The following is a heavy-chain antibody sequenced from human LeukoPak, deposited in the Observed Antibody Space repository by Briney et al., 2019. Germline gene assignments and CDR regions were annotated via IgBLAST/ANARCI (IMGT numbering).Heavy chain of an antibody. CDR1: DGSISTYY. Sequence: PSETLSLTCTVSDGSISTYYWSWIRQSAGKGLEWIGRIHGSGSTNYNPSLVSRVTMSIDTSKNQFSLKVSSVTAADTGVYYCARAPEFSSGWLLDCWGQGSLVTDSS. CDR3: ARAPEFSSGWLLDC. J-gene: IGHJ4*02. CDR2: IHGSGST. V-gene: IGHV4-4*07. D-gene: IGHD6-19*01.